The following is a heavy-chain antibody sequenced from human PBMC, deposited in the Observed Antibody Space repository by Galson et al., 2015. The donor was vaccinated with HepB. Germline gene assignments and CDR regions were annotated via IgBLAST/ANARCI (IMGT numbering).Heavy chain of an antibody. Sequence: SPKVPRKASGYTFTGAYIHWVRQGAGQGVEWMGWINPNSGGTNYAQKFQGRVTMTRDTSISTAYMDLSRLRSDVTAVYYCATRSGQWLVRFSAFDYWGQGTLVTVSS. CDR2: INPNSGGT. CDR1: GYTFTGAY. CDR3: ATRSGQWLVRFSAFDY. D-gene: IGHD6-19*01. J-gene: IGHJ4*02. V-gene: IGHV1-2*02.